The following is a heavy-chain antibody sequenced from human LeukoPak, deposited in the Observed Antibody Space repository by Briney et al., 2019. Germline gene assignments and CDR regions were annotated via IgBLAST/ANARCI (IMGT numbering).Heavy chain of an antibody. Sequence: GASVKVSCKVSGYTFTGYYMHWVRQAPGQGLEWMGWINPNSGGTNYAQKFQGRVTMTRDTSISTAYMELSRLRSDDTAVYYCARDGAIVVVPAAMGYYYYYMDVWGKGTTVIVSS. V-gene: IGHV1-2*02. CDR1: GYTFTGYY. CDR2: INPNSGGT. CDR3: ARDGAIVVVPAAMGYYYYYMDV. D-gene: IGHD2-2*01. J-gene: IGHJ6*03.